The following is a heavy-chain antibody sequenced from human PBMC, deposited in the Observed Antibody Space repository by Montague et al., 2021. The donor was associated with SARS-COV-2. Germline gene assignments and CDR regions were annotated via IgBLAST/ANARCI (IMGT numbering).Heavy chain of an antibody. Sequence: SLRLSCAASGFTFNNYAMHWVRQAPGKVLEWVAIISYDGSNKYYADSVKGRFAISRNNSKNTLYLQMNSLRAEDTAVYYCVRASLIKARIAVAGTTVYWGQGTLVTISS. D-gene: IGHD6-19*01. J-gene: IGHJ4*02. CDR1: GFTFNNYA. CDR3: VRASLIKARIAVAGTTVY. V-gene: IGHV3-30*09. CDR2: ISYDGSNK.